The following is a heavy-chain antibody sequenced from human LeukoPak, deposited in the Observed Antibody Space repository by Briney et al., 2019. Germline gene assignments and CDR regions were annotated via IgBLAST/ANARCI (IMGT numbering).Heavy chain of an antibody. V-gene: IGHV3-64*01. CDR2: ISSNGGST. Sequence: GGSLRLSCAASGFTFSSYAMHGVRQAPGKGLEYVSAISSNGGSTYYANSVKGRFPISRDNSKNTLYLQMGSLRAEDMAVYYCARGVRGYYYDSSGLDYWGQGTLVTVSS. CDR3: ARGVRGYYYDSSGLDY. CDR1: GFTFSSYA. J-gene: IGHJ4*02. D-gene: IGHD3-22*01.